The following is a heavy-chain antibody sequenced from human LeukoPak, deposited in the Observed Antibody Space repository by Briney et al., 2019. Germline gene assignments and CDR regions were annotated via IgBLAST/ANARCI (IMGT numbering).Heavy chain of an antibody. Sequence: ASVKVSCKASGYTFTNYGITWVRQAPGQGLEWMGWISGYQGSTKYAQNFQGRVTMTIDTSTSTAYMELSSLRSEDTAVYYCARAKVYSYGPPDAFDIWGQGTMVTVSS. D-gene: IGHD5-18*01. CDR2: ISGYQGST. J-gene: IGHJ3*02. CDR3: ARAKVYSYGPPDAFDI. CDR1: GYTFTNYG. V-gene: IGHV1-18*01.